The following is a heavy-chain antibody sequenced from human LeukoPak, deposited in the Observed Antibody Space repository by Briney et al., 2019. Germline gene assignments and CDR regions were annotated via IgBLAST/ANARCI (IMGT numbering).Heavy chain of an antibody. Sequence: PAGGSLRLSCAASGFTFSSYAMSWVRQAPGKGLEWVSAISGSGGSTYYADSVKGRFTISRDNSKNTLYLQMNSPRAEDTAVYYCAKDLFADFWSGYYTSSEGEYVYWGQRTLVTVSS. D-gene: IGHD3-3*01. CDR2: ISGSGGST. J-gene: IGHJ4*02. CDR3: AKDLFADFWSGYYTSSEGEYVY. V-gene: IGHV3-23*01. CDR1: GFTFSSYA.